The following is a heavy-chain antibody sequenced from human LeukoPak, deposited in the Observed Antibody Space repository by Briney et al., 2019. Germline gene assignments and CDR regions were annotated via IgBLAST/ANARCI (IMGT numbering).Heavy chain of an antibody. CDR3: ARGGFYGHPFEF. CDR1: GGSISSSRYY. D-gene: IGHD3-10*01. J-gene: IGHJ4*02. Sequence: PSETLSLTCTVPGGSISSSRYYWGWIRQPPGKGLEWIGCIYYSGTTSYNPSLESRVTISMETSNNQVSLNLNSVTAADTAIYFCARGGFYGHPFEFGGQGTPVTVSS. CDR2: IYYSGTT. V-gene: IGHV4-39*07.